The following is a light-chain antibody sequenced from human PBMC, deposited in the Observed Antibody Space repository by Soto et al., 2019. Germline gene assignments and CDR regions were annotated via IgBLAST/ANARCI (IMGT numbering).Light chain of an antibody. V-gene: IGKV1-5*03. CDR1: ETVASW. CDR2: KAS. CDR3: QQFKTYSI. Sequence: DIQMTQPPSTLSASVADRVTITCRASETVASWMAWYQQKPGKAPRLLIYKASTLETGVPSRFIGSGSGTEFTLTISSLQPEDFAIYYWQQFKTYSIFGQGTKVDIK. J-gene: IGKJ1*01.